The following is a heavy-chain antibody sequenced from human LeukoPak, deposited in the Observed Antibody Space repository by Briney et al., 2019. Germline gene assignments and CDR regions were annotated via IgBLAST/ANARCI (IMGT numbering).Heavy chain of an antibody. CDR2: IYYSGST. CDR3: ARAPLTYYDFWSGDPVFYFDY. D-gene: IGHD3-3*01. V-gene: IGHV4-59*01. J-gene: IGHJ4*02. Sequence: SETLSLTCTVSGGSISSYYWSWIRQPPRKGLEWIGDIYYSGSTNYNPSLKSRVTISVDTSKNQFSLKLSSVTAADTAVYYCARAPLTYYDFWSGDPVFYFDYWGQGTLVTVSS. CDR1: GGSISSYY.